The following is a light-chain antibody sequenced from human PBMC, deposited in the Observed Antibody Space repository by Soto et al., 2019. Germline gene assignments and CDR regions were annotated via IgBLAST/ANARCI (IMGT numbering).Light chain of an antibody. CDR3: QQYYNWPPFYP. CDR1: QSIGTD. J-gene: IGKJ2*01. CDR2: AAS. Sequence: EIVMTQSPGTLSVSPGERATLSCRASQSIGTDLGWYQQKPGRPPRRLIYAASTRVTGIPPSFSGSGSGTYFIPTISSLQSEDIGVYYCQQYYNWPPFYPFGQGTKLEIK. V-gene: IGKV3-15*01.